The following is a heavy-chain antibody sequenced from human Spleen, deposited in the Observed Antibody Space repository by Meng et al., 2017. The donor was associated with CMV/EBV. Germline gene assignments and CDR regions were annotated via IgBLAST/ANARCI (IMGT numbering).Heavy chain of an antibody. CDR3: ARVTAYCSSASCPAYFRH. J-gene: IGHJ1*01. CDR2: INPGGGST. Sequence: ASVKVSCKASGYTFTSYYLHWVRQAPGQGLEWMGKINPGGGSTSYAQKFQGRVTMTRDTSTSTVYMELSSLRSEDTAVYYCARVTAYCSSASCPAYFRHWGQGTLVTVSS. CDR1: GYTFTSYY. V-gene: IGHV1-46*01. D-gene: IGHD2-2*01.